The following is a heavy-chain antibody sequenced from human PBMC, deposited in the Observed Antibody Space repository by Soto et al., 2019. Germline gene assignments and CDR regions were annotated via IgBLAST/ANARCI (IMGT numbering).Heavy chain of an antibody. CDR1: GYSFTSYW. D-gene: IGHD6-13*01. J-gene: IGHJ6*02. CDR3: ARRRDRAAAAAPYYYYGMDV. V-gene: IGHV5-51*01. CDR2: IYPGDSDT. Sequence: PGESLKISCKGSGYSFTSYWIGWVRQMPGKGLEWMGIIYPGDSDTRYSPSFQGQVTISADKSISTAYLQWSSLKASDTAMYYCARRRDRAAAAAPYYYYGMDVWGQGTTVTVSS.